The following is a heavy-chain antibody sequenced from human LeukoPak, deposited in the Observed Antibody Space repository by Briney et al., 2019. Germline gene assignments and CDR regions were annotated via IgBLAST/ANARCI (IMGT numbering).Heavy chain of an antibody. J-gene: IGHJ4*02. V-gene: IGHV3-64*01. D-gene: IGHD2-8*01. CDR2: ISSDGSHP. CDR3: SRPRGDQWAEYYFDS. CDR1: GFTFSGLP. Sequence: PGGSLRLSCAASGFTFSGLPMHWVRQAPGKGLEYVAAISSDGSHPYHVRSVKGRFTISRDNSKSTLYLQMGTLRAEDTAIYYCSRPRGDQWAEYYFDSWGQGTLVTASS.